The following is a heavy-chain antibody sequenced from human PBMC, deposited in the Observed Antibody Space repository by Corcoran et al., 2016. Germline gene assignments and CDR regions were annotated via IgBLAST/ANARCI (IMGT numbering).Heavy chain of an antibody. J-gene: IGHJ5*02. Sequence: QVQLQESGPGLVKPSQTLSLTCTVSGGSISSGGYYWSWIRQHPGKGLEWIGYIYYSGSTYYNPSLKSRVTISVDTSKNQFSLKLTSVTAADTAVYYCARSPQGSGSYYNPSVGSVWFDPWGQGTLVTVSS. CDR3: ARSPQGSGSYYNPSVGSVWFDP. D-gene: IGHD3-10*01. CDR2: IYYSGST. V-gene: IGHV4-31*03. CDR1: GGSISSGGYY.